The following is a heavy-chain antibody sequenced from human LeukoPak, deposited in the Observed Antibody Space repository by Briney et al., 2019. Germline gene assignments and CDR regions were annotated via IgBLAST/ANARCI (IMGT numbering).Heavy chain of an antibody. D-gene: IGHD3-16*01. V-gene: IGHV4-59*01. J-gene: IGHJ4*02. CDR1: GGSISSSY. CDR2: IYYIGST. CDR3: AAGEDY. Sequence: PSETLSLTCTVSGGSISSSYWSWIRQPPGKGLESIGYIYYIGSTNYNPSLKSRVTISVDTSKNQFSLKLTSVTAADTAVYYCAAGEDYWGQGTLVTVSS.